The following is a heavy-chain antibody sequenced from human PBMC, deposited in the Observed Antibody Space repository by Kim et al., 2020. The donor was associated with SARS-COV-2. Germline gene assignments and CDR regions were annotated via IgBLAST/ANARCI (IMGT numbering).Heavy chain of an antibody. J-gene: IGHJ4*02. V-gene: IGHV3-23*01. D-gene: IGHD6-13*01. CDR3: AKLPHYSSSWYDDY. Sequence: ADSVKCRFTISRDNSKNTLYLQMNSLRAEDTAVYYCAKLPHYSSSWYDDYWGQGTLVTVSS.